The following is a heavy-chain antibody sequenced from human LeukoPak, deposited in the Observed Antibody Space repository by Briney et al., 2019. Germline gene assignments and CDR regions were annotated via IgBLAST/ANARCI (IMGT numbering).Heavy chain of an antibody. CDR1: GGSISSHY. CDR2: INHSGST. Sequence: SETLSLTCTVSGGSISSHYWSWIRQPPGKGLEWIGEINHSGSTNYKSSLKSRVTISIDTSKNQFSLKLTSVTAADTAVYYCAREGVAAPVLDYWGQGTLVTVSS. J-gene: IGHJ4*02. CDR3: AREGVAAPVLDY. V-gene: IGHV4-34*01. D-gene: IGHD2-15*01.